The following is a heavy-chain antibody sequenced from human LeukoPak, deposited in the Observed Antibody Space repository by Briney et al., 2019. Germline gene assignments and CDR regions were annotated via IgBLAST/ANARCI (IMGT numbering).Heavy chain of an antibody. D-gene: IGHD1-26*01. CDR2: NSSSRSDR. CDR3: ARDLGGSYDY. J-gene: IGHJ4*02. V-gene: IGHV3-21*01. Sequence: GGSLRLSCAASGFTFSSYSMCWVRHAPGKGLEWFLPNSSSRSDRYYADPEKGRFTISRDNAKHSLYLQMNSLIAEDTAVYYCARDLGGSYDYWGQGTLVTV. CDR1: GFTFSSYS.